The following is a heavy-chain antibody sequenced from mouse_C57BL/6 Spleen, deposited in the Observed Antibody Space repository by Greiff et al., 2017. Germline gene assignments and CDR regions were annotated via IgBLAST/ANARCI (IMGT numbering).Heavy chain of an antibody. V-gene: IGHV1-82*01. CDR2: IYPGDGDT. J-gene: IGHJ3*01. CDR3: AILGAWFAY. CDR1: GYAFSSYW. D-gene: IGHD3-3*01. Sequence: QVQLQQSGPGLVKPGASVKISCKASGYAFSSYWMNWVKQGPGKGLEWIGRIYPGDGDTNYNGKCKGKATLTAYKSSITASMQLSSLTSEYAAVYFCAILGAWFAYWGQGTLVTVSA.